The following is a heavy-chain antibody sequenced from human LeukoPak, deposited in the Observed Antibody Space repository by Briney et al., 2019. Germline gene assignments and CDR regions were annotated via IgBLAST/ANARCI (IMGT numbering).Heavy chain of an antibody. Sequence: PGGSLRLSCAPSGFPFDDYAMHWIRQAPGKGLEWVSGISWNSGTIAYADSVKGRFTISRDNTKNFLYVQMNSLRAEDTALYYCAKDRRTYSSGYSFHYWGQGTLVTVSS. CDR2: ISWNSGTI. CDR1: GFPFDDYA. D-gene: IGHD6-19*01. V-gene: IGHV3-9*01. CDR3: AKDRRTYSSGYSFHY. J-gene: IGHJ4*02.